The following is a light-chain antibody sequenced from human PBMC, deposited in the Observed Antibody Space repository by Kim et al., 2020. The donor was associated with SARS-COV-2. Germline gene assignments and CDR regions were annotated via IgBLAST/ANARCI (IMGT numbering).Light chain of an antibody. V-gene: IGKV1-5*03. CDR2: KAS. CDR3: QHYNRHVLN. J-gene: IGKJ4*01. Sequence: DIHMTQSPSTLSASAGDRATLTCRASQSLSSWLAWYQQKPGKAPELLLFKASKWESGVPPRFSGSGSGTDFSLTINTLQPDDFGTYYCQHYNRHVLNLGGGTKLEI. CDR1: QSLSSW.